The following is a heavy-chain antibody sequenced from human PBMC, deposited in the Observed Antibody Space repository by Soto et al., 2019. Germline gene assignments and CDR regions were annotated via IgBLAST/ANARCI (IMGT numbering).Heavy chain of an antibody. D-gene: IGHD1-1*01. CDR3: ARDRGAGTTYFDY. CDR1: GYTFTGYY. CDR2: INPNSGGT. V-gene: IGHV1-2*02. Sequence: GASVKVSCKASGYTFTGYYMHWVRQAPGQGLEWMGWINPNSGGTNYAQKFQGRVTMTRDTSTSTVYMELSSLRSEDTAVYYCARDRGAGTTYFDYWGQGTLVTVSS. J-gene: IGHJ4*02.